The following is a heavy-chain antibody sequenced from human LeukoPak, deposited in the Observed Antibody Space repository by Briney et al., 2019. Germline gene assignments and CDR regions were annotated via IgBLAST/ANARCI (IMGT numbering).Heavy chain of an antibody. Sequence: SVKVSCKASGGTFSSYAISWMRQAPGQGLEWMGGIIPIFGTANYAQKFQGRVTITADESTSTAYMELSSLRSEDTAVYYCARTIRDFWSGYSNWFDPWGQGTLVTVSS. CDR3: ARTIRDFWSGYSNWFDP. J-gene: IGHJ5*02. CDR1: GGTFSSYA. D-gene: IGHD3-3*01. CDR2: IIPIFGTA. V-gene: IGHV1-69*13.